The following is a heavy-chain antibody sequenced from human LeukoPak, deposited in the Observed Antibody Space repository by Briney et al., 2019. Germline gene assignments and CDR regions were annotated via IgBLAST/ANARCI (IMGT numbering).Heavy chain of an antibody. Sequence: GGSLRLSCAASGFTVSSNYMSWVRQAPGKGLEWVSVIYSGGSTYYADSVKGRFTISRDNSKNTLYLQMNSLRAEDMAVYYCARVGGGYDFGYWGQGTLVTVSS. CDR1: GFTVSSNY. CDR2: IYSGGST. CDR3: ARVGGGYDFGY. D-gene: IGHD5-12*01. V-gene: IGHV3-53*01. J-gene: IGHJ4*02.